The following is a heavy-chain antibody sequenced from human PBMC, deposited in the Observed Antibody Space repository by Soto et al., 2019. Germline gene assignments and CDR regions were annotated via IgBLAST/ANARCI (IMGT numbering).Heavy chain of an antibody. V-gene: IGHV1-46*01. CDR3: ARGLELDYYGMDV. CDR2: INPSGGST. Sequence: QVQLVQSGAEVKKPGASVKVSCKASGYTFTSYYMHWVRQAPGQGLEWMGIINPSGGSTSYAQKFKGRVTMTRATSTGTVYMELSSLRSEDPAVSYCARGLELDYYGMDVWGQGTTVTVSS. J-gene: IGHJ6*02. CDR1: GYTFTSYY. D-gene: IGHD1-7*01.